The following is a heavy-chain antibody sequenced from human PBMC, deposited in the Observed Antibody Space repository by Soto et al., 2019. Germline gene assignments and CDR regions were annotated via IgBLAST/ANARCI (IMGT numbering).Heavy chain of an antibody. CDR3: ARAWVVAAPFDY. V-gene: IGHV4-34*01. CDR2: INHSGST. D-gene: IGHD2-15*01. CDR1: GGSFSGYY. J-gene: IGHJ4*02. Sequence: QVQLQQWGAGLLKPSETLSLTCAVYGGSFSGYYWSWIRQPPGKGLEWIGEINHSGSTNYNPSLKSRVTIPVDPSKNQSSLKLSSVTAADPAVYYCARAWVVAAPFDYWGQGTLVTVSS.